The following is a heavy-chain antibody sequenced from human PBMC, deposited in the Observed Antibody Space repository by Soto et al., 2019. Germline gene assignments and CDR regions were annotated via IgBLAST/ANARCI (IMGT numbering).Heavy chain of an antibody. Sequence: EVQLLESGGGLVQPGGSLRLSCAASGFTFSSYAMSWVRQAPGKGLEWVSGISGGDGNTYYADSVKGRFAMSRDNSRNTVFLHMNSLGVDDTAVYHCAARPFSTLGPLEYWGQGMLVTVSS. CDR3: AARPFSTLGPLEY. D-gene: IGHD7-27*01. CDR1: GFTFSSYA. J-gene: IGHJ4*02. V-gene: IGHV3-23*01. CDR2: ISGGDGNT.